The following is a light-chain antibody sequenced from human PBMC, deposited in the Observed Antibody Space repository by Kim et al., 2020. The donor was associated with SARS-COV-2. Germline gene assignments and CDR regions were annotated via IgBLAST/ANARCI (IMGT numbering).Light chain of an antibody. CDR1: SIGSKS. V-gene: IGLV3-21*04. CDR3: QVWDSSIDHRVV. CDR2: YDS. J-gene: IGLJ2*01. Sequence: PGRTARVSCGGTSIGSKSVLWYQQKSGQAPVLVISYDSDRPSGIPERFSGSNSGNTATLTISRVEAGDEADYYCQVWDSSIDHRVVFGGGTQLTVL.